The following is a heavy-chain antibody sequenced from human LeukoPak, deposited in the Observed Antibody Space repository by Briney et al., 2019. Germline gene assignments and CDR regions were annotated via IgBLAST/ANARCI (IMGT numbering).Heavy chain of an antibody. CDR1: GYSFPTYD. CDR2: ISVNSGST. J-gene: IGHJ1*01. Sequence: ASVKVSCKASGYSFPTYDINWVRQAPGQGLEWLGWISVNSGSTKNAQNIQGRVTLTTDTSANTAYMELRSLRSDDTAVYYCARGKKYTGLDFWGLGTLVTVSS. D-gene: IGHD3/OR15-3a*01. CDR3: ARGKKYTGLDF. V-gene: IGHV1-18*01.